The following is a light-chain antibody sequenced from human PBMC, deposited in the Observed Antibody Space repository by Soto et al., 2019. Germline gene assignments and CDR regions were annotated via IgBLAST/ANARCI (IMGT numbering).Light chain of an antibody. CDR2: DVA. V-gene: IGLV2-11*01. CDR1: NTDVGGYNY. J-gene: IGLJ1*01. Sequence: QSALTQPASVSGSPGQSITVSCTGTNTDVGGYNYVSWYQHRPGKAPRLMIYDVARWPSGVPDRFSGSKSGNTASLTISGLQAEDEADYFCCSYAGGYTYLFGTGTKLTVL. CDR3: CSYAGGYTYL.